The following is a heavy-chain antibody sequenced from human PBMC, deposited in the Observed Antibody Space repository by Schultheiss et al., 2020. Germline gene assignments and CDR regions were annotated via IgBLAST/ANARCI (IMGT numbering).Heavy chain of an antibody. CDR2: IYYSGST. V-gene: IGHV4-59*12. CDR1: GGSISSYY. Sequence: SQTLSLTCTVSGGSISSYYWSWIRQPPGKGLEWIGYIYYSGSTNYNPSLKSRVTISVDTSKNQFSLKLSSVTAADTAVYYCAREPPVYIAAADTADYWGQGTLVTVYS. CDR3: AREPPVYIAAADTADY. D-gene: IGHD6-13*01. J-gene: IGHJ4*02.